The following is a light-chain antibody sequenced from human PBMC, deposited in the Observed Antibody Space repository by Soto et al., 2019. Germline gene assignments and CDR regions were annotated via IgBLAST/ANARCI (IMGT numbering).Light chain of an antibody. CDR2: KAS. CDR1: QSISTW. J-gene: IGKJ1*01. V-gene: IGKV1-5*03. Sequence: DIQMTQSPSTLSASLGDRVTITCRASQSISTWLAWYQQKPGRAPKLLIYKASSLQSDVPSGFSGSGSGTEFPLTISSLQPDDYATYYCQQYNAYPWTFGQGTKVEIK. CDR3: QQYNAYPWT.